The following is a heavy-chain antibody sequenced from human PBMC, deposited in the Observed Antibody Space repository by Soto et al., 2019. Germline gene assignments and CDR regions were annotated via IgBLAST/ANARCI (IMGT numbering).Heavy chain of an antibody. CDR1: GFNFGNFG. CDR2: ISNDENIK. J-gene: IGHJ4*02. D-gene: IGHD5-12*01. Sequence: PGGSLRLSCVASGFNFGNFGMHWVRQAPGKGLEWLTVISNDENIKQDSVRGRFAIARDNSKNTLYLHLTSLRAEDTAIYYCARGLRGVLDYWCQGTLVTVSS. CDR3: ARGLRGVLDY. V-gene: IGHV3-33*01.